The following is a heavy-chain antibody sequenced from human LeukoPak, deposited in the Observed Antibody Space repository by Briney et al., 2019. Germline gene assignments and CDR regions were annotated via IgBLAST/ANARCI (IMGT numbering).Heavy chain of an antibody. CDR3: ARALHHRIHDAFDI. CDR1: GGSISSSSYY. J-gene: IGHJ3*02. CDR2: IYYSGST. V-gene: IGHV4-39*07. Sequence: PSETLSLTCTVSGGSISSSSYYWGWIRQPPGKGLEWIGSIYYSGSTYYNPSLKSRVTISVDTSKNQFSLKLSSVTAADTAVYYCARALHHRIHDAFDIWGQGTMVTVSS. D-gene: IGHD2-15*01.